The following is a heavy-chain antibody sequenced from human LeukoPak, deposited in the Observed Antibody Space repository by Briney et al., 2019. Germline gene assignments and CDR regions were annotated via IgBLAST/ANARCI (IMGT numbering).Heavy chain of an antibody. D-gene: IGHD6-13*01. V-gene: IGHV3-48*03. Sequence: PGGSLRLSCAASGFTFSSYEMNWVRQAPGKGLEWVSYISSSGSTIYYADSVKGRFTISRDNAKNSLYLQMNSLRAEGTAVYYCASRIAAAGTHAFDIWGQGTMVTVPS. CDR3: ASRIAAAGTHAFDI. J-gene: IGHJ3*02. CDR1: GFTFSSYE. CDR2: ISSSGSTI.